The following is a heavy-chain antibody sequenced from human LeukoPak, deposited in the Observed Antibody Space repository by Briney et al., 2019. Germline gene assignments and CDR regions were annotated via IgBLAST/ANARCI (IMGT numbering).Heavy chain of an antibody. J-gene: IGHJ3*02. CDR2: IYHSGST. Sequence: SQTLSLTCAVSGGSISSGGYSWSWTRQPPGKGLEWIGYIYHSGSTYCNPSLKSRVTISVDRSKNQFSLKLSSVTAADTAVYHCARDSPRDAFDIWGQGTMVTVSS. V-gene: IGHV4-30-2*01. CDR3: ARDSPRDAFDI. CDR1: GGSISSGGYS.